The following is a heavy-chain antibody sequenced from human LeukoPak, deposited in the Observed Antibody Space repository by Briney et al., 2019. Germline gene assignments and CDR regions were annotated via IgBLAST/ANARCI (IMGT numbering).Heavy chain of an antibody. Sequence: ASVTLSCTGSGYAFTCYYMHWVRHPPRQGLEWMGWINPNSGGTNYAQTFQGRGTMTRDTSISTAYMELSRLRSDDTAVYYCARDREVGAPFDYWGQGTLVTVSS. CDR3: ARDREVGAPFDY. V-gene: IGHV1-2*02. CDR2: INPNSGGT. D-gene: IGHD1-26*01. J-gene: IGHJ4*02. CDR1: GYAFTCYY.